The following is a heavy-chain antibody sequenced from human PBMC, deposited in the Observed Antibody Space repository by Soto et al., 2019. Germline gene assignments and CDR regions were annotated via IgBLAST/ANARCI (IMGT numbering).Heavy chain of an antibody. Sequence: SGPTLVNPTQTLTLTCTFSGFSLSTSGLCVSWIRQPPGKALEWLALIDWDDDKYYSTSLKTRLTNSKDTSKNQVVLTMTNMDPVDTATYYCARGVGDLLWKARPYYFDYWGQGTLVTVSS. D-gene: IGHD3-10*01. CDR3: ARGVGDLLWKARPYYFDY. V-gene: IGHV2-70*01. CDR1: GFSLSTSGLC. CDR2: IDWDDDK. J-gene: IGHJ4*02.